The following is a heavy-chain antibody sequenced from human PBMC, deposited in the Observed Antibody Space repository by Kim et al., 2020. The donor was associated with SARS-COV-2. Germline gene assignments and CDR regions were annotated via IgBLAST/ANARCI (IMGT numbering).Heavy chain of an antibody. CDR1: GASISNSDYF. Sequence: SETLSLTCSVSGASISNSDYFWGWIRQPPGRGLEWIGSMFYSGTTFYKSSLKSRVTISIDTSKNQFSLRLSSVTAADTAVYYCARHAVQWEPPINYFDYWGQGILVTVSS. V-gene: IGHV4-39*01. D-gene: IGHD1-26*01. J-gene: IGHJ4*02. CDR3: ARHAVQWEPPINYFDY. CDR2: MFYSGTT.